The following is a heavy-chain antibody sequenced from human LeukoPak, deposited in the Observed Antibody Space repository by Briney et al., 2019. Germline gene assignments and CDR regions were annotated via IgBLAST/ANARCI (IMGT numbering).Heavy chain of an antibody. CDR1: GFTFSSYA. D-gene: IGHD6-19*01. Sequence: GGSLRLSCAASGFTFSSYAMSWVRQAPGKGLEWVSAISGSGGSTYYADSVKGRFTISRDNAKNSLYLQMNSLRAEDTALYYCAKDGGAVAGTSFFDYWGQGTLVTVSS. CDR2: ISGSGGST. CDR3: AKDGGAVAGTSFFDY. V-gene: IGHV3-23*01. J-gene: IGHJ4*02.